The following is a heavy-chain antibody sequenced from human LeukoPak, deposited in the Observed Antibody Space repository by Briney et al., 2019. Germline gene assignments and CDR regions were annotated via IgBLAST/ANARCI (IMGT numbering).Heavy chain of an antibody. CDR1: GFTFSSYG. V-gene: IGHV3-30*02. J-gene: IGHJ6*03. Sequence: PGGSLRLSCAASGFTFSSYGMHWVRQAPGKGLEWVAFIRYDGSNKYYADSVKGRFTISRDNSKNTLYLQMNSLRAEDTAVYYCARTTEGYCRGRSCYSYYYYMDVWGKGTTVTVSS. CDR2: IRYDGSNK. CDR3: ARTTEGYCRGRSCYSYYYYMDV. D-gene: IGHD2-15*01.